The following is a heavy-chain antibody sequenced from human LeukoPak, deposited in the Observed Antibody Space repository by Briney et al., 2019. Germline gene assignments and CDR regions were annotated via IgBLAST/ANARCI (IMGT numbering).Heavy chain of an antibody. CDR3: ARYSSSWYYFDY. J-gene: IGHJ4*02. CDR1: GGSISSYY. CDR2: IYYSGRT. V-gene: IGHV4-59*08. Sequence: SGTLSLTCTVSGGSISSYYWSWIRQPPGKGLEWIGYIYYSGRTTYNPSLKSRVTISVDTSKNKYSLKLSSVTAADTAVYYCARYSSSWYYFDYWGQGTLVTVSS. D-gene: IGHD6-13*01.